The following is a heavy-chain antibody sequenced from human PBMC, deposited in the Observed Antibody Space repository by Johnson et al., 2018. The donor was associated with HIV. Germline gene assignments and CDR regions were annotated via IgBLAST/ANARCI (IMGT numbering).Heavy chain of an antibody. Sequence: VQLVESGGGVVRPGGSLRLSCAASGFTFDDYGMSWVRQAPGKGLEWVSGIYSGGSTYYADSVKGRFTISRDNSKNTLYLQMNSLRAEDTAVYYCAKSIVVVIAGNNDDAFDIWGQGTMVTVSS. CDR2: IYSGGST. CDR1: GFTFDDYG. CDR3: AKSIVVVIAGNNDDAFDI. D-gene: IGHD2-21*01. V-gene: IGHV3-66*01. J-gene: IGHJ3*02.